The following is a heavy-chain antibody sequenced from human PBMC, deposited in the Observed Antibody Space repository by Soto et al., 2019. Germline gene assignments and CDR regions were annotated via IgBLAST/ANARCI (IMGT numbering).Heavy chain of an antibody. CDR3: ARRHMPSSSYYFYYYMDV. Sequence: EVQLVQSAAEVKKPGESLKISCQGSGYSFTSYWIDWVRQMPGKGLEWMGIIYPADSDTRYSPSFQGQVTISADVSISTVYLQWTSLKASDTAVYYCARRHMPSSSYYFYYYMDVWGKGTTVTVSS. D-gene: IGHD2-2*01. CDR2: IYPADSDT. CDR1: GYSFTSYW. V-gene: IGHV5-51*03. J-gene: IGHJ6*03.